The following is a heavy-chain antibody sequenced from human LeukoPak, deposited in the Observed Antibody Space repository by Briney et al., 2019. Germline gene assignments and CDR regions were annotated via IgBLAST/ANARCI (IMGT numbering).Heavy chain of an antibody. D-gene: IGHD6-13*01. Sequence: ASVKVSCKASGGTFSSYAISWVRQAPGQGLEWMGRIIPILGIANYAQKFQGRVTITADKSTSTAYMELSSLRSEDTAVYYCARGYSSSWYDYWGRGTLVTVSS. V-gene: IGHV1-69*04. CDR3: ARGYSSSWYDY. CDR1: GGTFSSYA. CDR2: IIPILGIA. J-gene: IGHJ4*02.